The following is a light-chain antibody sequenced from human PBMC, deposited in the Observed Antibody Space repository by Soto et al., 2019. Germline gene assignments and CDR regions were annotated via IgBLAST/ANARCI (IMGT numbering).Light chain of an antibody. V-gene: IGKV1-5*03. Sequence: DIQMTQSPSTLSASVGDRVTITCRASQSISSWLAWYQQKAGKAPKLLIYKASRLESGVPPRFSGSGSGTVITLTITTLQPDDFATYSCQQYNSQRTVGRGTKVQIK. J-gene: IGKJ1*01. CDR3: QQYNSQRT. CDR1: QSISSW. CDR2: KAS.